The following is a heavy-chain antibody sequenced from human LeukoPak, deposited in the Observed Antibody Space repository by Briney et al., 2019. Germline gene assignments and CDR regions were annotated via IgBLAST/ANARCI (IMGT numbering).Heavy chain of an antibody. Sequence: GGSLRLSCAASGFTFSSYAMSWVRQAPGKGLEWVSAISGSGGSTYYADSVKGRFTISRDNSKNTLYLQMNSLRAEDTAVYYCAKITVAGTYYYYYYMDVWGKGTAVTVSS. CDR2: ISGSGGST. CDR1: GFTFSSYA. J-gene: IGHJ6*03. CDR3: AKITVAGTYYYYYYMDV. V-gene: IGHV3-23*01. D-gene: IGHD6-19*01.